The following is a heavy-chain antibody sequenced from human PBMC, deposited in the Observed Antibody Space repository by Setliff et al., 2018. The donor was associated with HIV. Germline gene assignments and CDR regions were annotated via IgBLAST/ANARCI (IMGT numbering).Heavy chain of an antibody. CDR3: ARGLIPFYFDY. CDR1: GYRFTNHN. V-gene: IGHV1-69-2*01. J-gene: IGHJ4*02. Sequence: ASVKVSCKASGYRFTNHNIHWVQQAPGEGLHWMGRVDPADGETIYAEKFQGRVTIIADTSIDTAYMELRSLRSEDTAIYYCARGLIPFYFDYWGQGTLVTV. CDR2: VDPADGET.